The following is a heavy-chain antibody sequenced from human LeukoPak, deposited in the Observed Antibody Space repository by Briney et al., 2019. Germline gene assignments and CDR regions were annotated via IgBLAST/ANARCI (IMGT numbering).Heavy chain of an antibody. Sequence: GGSLRLSCAASGFTFSNAWMSWVRQAPGKGLEWVGRIKSKTDGGTTDYAAPVKGRFTISRDDSKNTLYLQMNSLKTEDTAVYYCTTDLGGSHYGFEELFDIWGQGTMVTVSS. D-gene: IGHD1-26*01. V-gene: IGHV3-15*01. CDR1: GFTFSNAW. CDR2: IKSKTDGGTT. J-gene: IGHJ3*02. CDR3: TTDLGGSHYGFEELFDI.